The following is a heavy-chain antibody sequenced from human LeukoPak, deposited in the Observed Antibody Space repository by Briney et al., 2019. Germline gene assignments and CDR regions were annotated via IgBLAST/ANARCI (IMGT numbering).Heavy chain of an antibody. Sequence: PGGSLRLSCAASGFTFSTYSMNWVRQAPGKGLEWISYISSSGSTMYYADSVKGRFTISRDNAKNSPYLQVYSLRVEDTAVYYCAPYCSSPTCYEVYFDSWGQGTLVTVSS. CDR3: APYCSSPTCYEVYFDS. J-gene: IGHJ4*02. V-gene: IGHV3-48*01. CDR2: ISSSGSTM. D-gene: IGHD2-2*01. CDR1: GFTFSTYS.